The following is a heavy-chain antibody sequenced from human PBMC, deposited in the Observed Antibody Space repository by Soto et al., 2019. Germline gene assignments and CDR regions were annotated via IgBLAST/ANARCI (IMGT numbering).Heavy chain of an antibody. CDR3: ATEGYYYGSGSYYAPDY. D-gene: IGHD3-10*01. CDR1: GYSFTSYW. V-gene: IGHV5-10-1*01. Sequence: EVQLVQSGAEVKKPGESLRISCKGSGYSFTSYWISWVRQMPGKGLEWMGRIDPSDSYTNYSPSFQGHVTISADKSISXGYLQWRSLKASDTAMYYCATEGYYYGSGSYYAPDYWGQGTLVTVSS. J-gene: IGHJ4*02. CDR2: IDPSDSYT.